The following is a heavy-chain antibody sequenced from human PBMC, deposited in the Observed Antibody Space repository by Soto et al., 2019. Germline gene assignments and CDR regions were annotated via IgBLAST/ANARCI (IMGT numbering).Heavy chain of an antibody. CDR3: ARGLSRFLEWLPHYYYYMDV. J-gene: IGHJ6*03. CDR2: MNPNSGNT. D-gene: IGHD3-3*01. Sequence: ASVKVSCKASGYTFTIYDINWVRQATGQGLEWMGWMNPNSGNTGYAQKFQGRVTMTRNTSISTAYMELSSLRSEDTAVYYCARGLSRFLEWLPHYYYYMDVWGKGTTVTVSS. V-gene: IGHV1-8*01. CDR1: GYTFTIYD.